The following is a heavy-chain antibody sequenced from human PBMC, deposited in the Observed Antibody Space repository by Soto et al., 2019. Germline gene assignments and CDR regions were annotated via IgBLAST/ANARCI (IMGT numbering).Heavy chain of an antibody. CDR2: IYPGDSDA. D-gene: IGHD3-16*01. V-gene: IGHV5-51*01. CDR1: GYSFTTHW. J-gene: IGHJ4*02. Sequence: PGESLKISCKGSGYSFTTHWVGWVRQMPGKGLEWTGIIYPGDSDARYSPSFQGQVTISVDESITTAFLQWSSLKASDTAMYYCARSQFDYVWGTSGYFDSWGQGTLVTVS. CDR3: ARSQFDYVWGTSGYFDS.